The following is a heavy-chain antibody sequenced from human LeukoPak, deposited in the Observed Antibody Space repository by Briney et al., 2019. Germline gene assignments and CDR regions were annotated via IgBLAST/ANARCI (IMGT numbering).Heavy chain of an antibody. CDR3: AKEMGRHCGGDYDY. Sequence: GGSLRLSCVASGFSFSSNAMSWVRQAQGKGLEWVSVISGSGGSTYYADSVKGRFTISRDNSKNTLYLQMNSLRAEDTAVYYCAKEMGRHCGGDYDYWGQGTLVTVSS. V-gene: IGHV3-23*01. CDR2: ISGSGGST. J-gene: IGHJ4*02. D-gene: IGHD2-21*01. CDR1: GFSFSSNA.